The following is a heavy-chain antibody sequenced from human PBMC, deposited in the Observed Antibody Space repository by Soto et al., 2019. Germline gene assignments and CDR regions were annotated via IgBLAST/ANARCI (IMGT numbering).Heavy chain of an antibody. CDR1: GGTLSSYA. V-gene: IGHV1-69*13. Sequence: SVQVTCKASGGTLSSYAFSWVRQAPAQGLEWMGGIIHIFGTANYAHKFQDRVTITADESTITASMELSSLRSEYTAVYYCARFRCVGCTYSFDYWGQGTLVTVSS. D-gene: IGHD5-12*01. CDR3: ARFRCVGCTYSFDY. CDR2: IIHIFGTA. J-gene: IGHJ4*02.